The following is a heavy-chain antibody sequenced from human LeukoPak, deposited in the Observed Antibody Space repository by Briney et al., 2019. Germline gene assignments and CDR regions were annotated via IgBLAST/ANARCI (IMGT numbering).Heavy chain of an antibody. Sequence: GGPLRLSCAASGLTVSSNYMTWVRQAPGKGLEWVSVIYAGGSTYYADSVKGRFTISRDNSKNTLYLLMNNLRAEDTAVYYCARAQRGDYMDVWGKGTTVTISS. V-gene: IGHV3-53*01. CDR2: IYAGGST. CDR3: ARAQRGDYMDV. D-gene: IGHD6-25*01. J-gene: IGHJ6*03. CDR1: GLTVSSNY.